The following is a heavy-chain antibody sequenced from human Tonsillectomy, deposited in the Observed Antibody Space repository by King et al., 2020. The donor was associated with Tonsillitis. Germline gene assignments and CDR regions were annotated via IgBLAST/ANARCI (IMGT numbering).Heavy chain of an antibody. Sequence: VQLVESGAELRKPGASVTVSCRPSGDTFTGHFVHWVRQAPGQGLEWMGWINPKSGDTNYARKFQGRVTLSGDVSITTAYMTMSSLRPDDTAVYYCATNAVGSDESAYRDFRHWGQGTLVTVSS. CDR2: INPKSGDT. D-gene: IGHD3-16*01. V-gene: IGHV1-2*02. J-gene: IGHJ1*01. CDR3: ATNAVGSDESAYRDFRH. CDR1: GDTFTGHF.